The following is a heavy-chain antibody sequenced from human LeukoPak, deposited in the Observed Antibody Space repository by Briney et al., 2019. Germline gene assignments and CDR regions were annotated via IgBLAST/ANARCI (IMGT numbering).Heavy chain of an antibody. CDR1: GYTFTSFG. V-gene: IGHV1-18*01. CDR3: ARDQGLLWFGEFLQSFDY. D-gene: IGHD3-10*01. CDR2: ISAYNGNT. Sequence: GASVKVSCKASGYTFTSFGISWVRQAPGQGLEWMGRISAYNGNTNYAQKLQGRVTMTTDTSTSTAYMELRSLRSDDTAVYYCARDQGLLWFGEFLQSFDYWGQGTLVTVSS. J-gene: IGHJ4*02.